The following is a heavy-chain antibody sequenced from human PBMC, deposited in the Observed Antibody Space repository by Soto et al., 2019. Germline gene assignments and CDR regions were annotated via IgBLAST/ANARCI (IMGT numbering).Heavy chain of an antibody. D-gene: IGHD6-19*01. J-gene: IGHJ4*02. CDR3: AGVSRGIAVAGMEPAQSPLDY. V-gene: IGHV4-38-2*01. CDR2: IFHSGTT. CDR1: GYSISSGYS. Sequence: PSETLSLTCAVSGYSISSGYSWGWIRQPPGKGLEWLGSIFHSGTTYDNPSLKSRVTISVDTSKNQFSLKLSSVTAADTAVYYCAGVSRGIAVAGMEPAQSPLDYWGQGTLVTVSS.